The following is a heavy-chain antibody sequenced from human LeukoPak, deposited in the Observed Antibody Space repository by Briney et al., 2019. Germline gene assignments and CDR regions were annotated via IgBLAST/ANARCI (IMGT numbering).Heavy chain of an antibody. J-gene: IGHJ4*02. Sequence: GGSLRLSCAAPGFTFSSYGMHRVRQAPGKGLEWVAVIWYDGSNKYYADSVKGRFTISRDNSKNTLYLQMNSLRAEDTAVYYCAKEPDYFWGQGTLVTVSS. CDR2: IWYDGSNK. V-gene: IGHV3-33*06. CDR3: AKEPDYF. CDR1: GFTFSSYG.